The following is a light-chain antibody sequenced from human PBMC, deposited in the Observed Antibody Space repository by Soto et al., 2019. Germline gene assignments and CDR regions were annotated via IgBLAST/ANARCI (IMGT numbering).Light chain of an antibody. V-gene: IGKV3-20*01. CDR1: QSVTSNY. CDR3: QQYGTSPPLT. Sequence: EIVLTQSPCTLSLSPGEIATLSCRASQSVTSNYLAWYQHKPGQAPRLLIYDASSRATGIPDRFSGSGSATDFTLTISRLEPEDFAVYYCQQYGTSPPLTFGGGTKVDI. J-gene: IGKJ4*01. CDR2: DAS.